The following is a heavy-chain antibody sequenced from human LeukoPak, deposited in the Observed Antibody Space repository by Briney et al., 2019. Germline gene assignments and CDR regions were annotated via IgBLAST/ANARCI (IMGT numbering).Heavy chain of an antibody. CDR2: ISSSSSYI. J-gene: IGHJ1*01. Sequence: GGSLSLSCAASGFTFSSYSMNWVGQAPGRGLKWFSSISSSSSYIYYADSVKGRFTISRDNAKNSLYLQMNSLRAEDTAVYYCAPGAYGSGSYYFQHWGQGTLVTVSS. D-gene: IGHD3-10*01. CDR3: APGAYGSGSYYFQH. CDR1: GFTFSSYS. V-gene: IGHV3-21*01.